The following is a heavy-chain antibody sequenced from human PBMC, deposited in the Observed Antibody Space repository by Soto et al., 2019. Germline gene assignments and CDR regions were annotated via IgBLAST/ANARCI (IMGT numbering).Heavy chain of an antibody. D-gene: IGHD3-22*01. CDR3: ARGLDYDSSETYYFDY. J-gene: IGHJ4*02. V-gene: IGHV4-31*03. CDR1: GGSISSGGYY. Sequence: SETLSLTCTVSGGSISSGGYYWSWIRQHPGKGLEWIGYIYYSGSTYYNPSLKSRVTISVDTSKNQFSLKLSSVTAADTAVYYCARGLDYDSSETYYFDYWGQGTLVTVS. CDR2: IYYSGST.